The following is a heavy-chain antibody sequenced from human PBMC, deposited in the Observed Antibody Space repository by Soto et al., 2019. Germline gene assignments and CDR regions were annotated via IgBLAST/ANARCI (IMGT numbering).Heavy chain of an antibody. Sequence: PGGSLRLSCAASGFTFSSYAVSWVRQAPGKGLEWVSAISGSGGSTYYADSVKGRFTISRDNSKNTLYLQMNSLRAEDTAVYYCAKEAPNDSSGYYFGVFDYWGQGTLVTVSS. CDR3: AKEAPNDSSGYYFGVFDY. J-gene: IGHJ4*02. V-gene: IGHV3-23*01. D-gene: IGHD3-22*01. CDR1: GFTFSSYA. CDR2: ISGSGGST.